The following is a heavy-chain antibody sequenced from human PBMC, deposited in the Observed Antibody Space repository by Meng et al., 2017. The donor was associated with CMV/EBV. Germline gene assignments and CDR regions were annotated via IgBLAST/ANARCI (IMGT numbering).Heavy chain of an antibody. D-gene: IGHD3-10*01. V-gene: IGHV4-61*01. Sequence: GSLRLSCTVSGASVATDSYYWGWIRQPPGKGLEWIGYIYNTGSTKYNPSLQTRVTVSVDTPKNQFSLKLSSVTAADTAVYYCARDLGQGGSGSYPGYWGQGTLVTVSS. J-gene: IGHJ4*02. CDR3: ARDLGQGGSGSYPGY. CDR2: IYNTGST. CDR1: GASVATDSYY.